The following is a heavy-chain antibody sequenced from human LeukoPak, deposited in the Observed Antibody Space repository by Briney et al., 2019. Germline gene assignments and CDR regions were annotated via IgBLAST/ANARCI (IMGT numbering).Heavy chain of an antibody. CDR2: ISGSGGST. CDR3: AKVYRDNGDYFAFKV. Sequence: PGGSLRLSCAASGFMFSSYAMSWVRQAPGKGLEWVSAISGSGGSTYYADSVKGRFTISRDNSRNTLYLQMNSLRAEDTAVYYCAKVYRDNGDYFAFKVWGQGSMVTVSS. V-gene: IGHV3-23*01. D-gene: IGHD4-17*01. CDR1: GFMFSSYA. J-gene: IGHJ3*01.